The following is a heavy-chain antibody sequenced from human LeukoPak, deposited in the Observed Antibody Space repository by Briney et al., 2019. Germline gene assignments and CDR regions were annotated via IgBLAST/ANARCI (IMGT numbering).Heavy chain of an antibody. J-gene: IGHJ6*02. CDR3: ARDQGILYGMDV. Sequence: PGGSLRLSCAASGCTFSSYGMHWVRQAPGKGLEWVAVISYDGSNKYYADSVKGRFTISRDNSKNTLYLQMNSLRAEDTAVYYCARDQGILYGMDVWGQGTTVTVSS. D-gene: IGHD5-18*01. CDR2: ISYDGSNK. V-gene: IGHV3-30*03. CDR1: GCTFSSYG.